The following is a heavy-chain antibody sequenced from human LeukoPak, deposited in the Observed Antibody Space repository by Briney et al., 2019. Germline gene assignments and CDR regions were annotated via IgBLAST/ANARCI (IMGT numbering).Heavy chain of an antibody. D-gene: IGHD2-2*01. V-gene: IGHV3-53*01. Sequence: GGSLRLSCAASGFTVSSNYMSWVRQAPGKGLEWVSVIYSGGSTYYADSVKGRFTISRDNSKNTLYLQMNSLRAEDTAVYYCARDYEVPAATYYYYYGMDVWGQGTTVTVSS. CDR1: GFTVSSNY. J-gene: IGHJ6*02. CDR3: ARDYEVPAATYYYYYGMDV. CDR2: IYSGGST.